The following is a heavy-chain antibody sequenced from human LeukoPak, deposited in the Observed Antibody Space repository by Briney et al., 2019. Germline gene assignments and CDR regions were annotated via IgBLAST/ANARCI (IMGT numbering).Heavy chain of an antibody. CDR1: GGSISSGGYY. CDR3: ARSIAAAGTTFWAYYYYGMDV. Sequence: NPSETLSLTCTVSGGSISSGGYYWSWIRQHPGKGLEWIGYIYYSGSTNYNPSLKSRVTISVDTSKNQFSLKLSSVTAAGTAVYYCARSIAAAGTTFWAYYYYGMDVWGQGTTVTVSS. V-gene: IGHV4-61*08. CDR2: IYYSGST. D-gene: IGHD6-13*01. J-gene: IGHJ6*02.